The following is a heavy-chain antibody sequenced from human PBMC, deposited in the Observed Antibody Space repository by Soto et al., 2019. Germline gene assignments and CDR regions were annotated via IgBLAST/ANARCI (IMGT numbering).Heavy chain of an antibody. V-gene: IGHV1-8*01. Sequence: QAHLEQSGAEVKRPGASVKVSCKASGYTFSDFDINWLRQASGQGPEWMGWMNAKSGDTFFAQRFQGKFKMTWETSLSTAYMEVGSLTSDDTAMYYCARGNPFNYAGFDVWGQGTTVAVSS. J-gene: IGHJ6*02. CDR2: MNAKSGDT. CDR1: GYTFSDFD. CDR3: ARGNPFNYAGFDV. D-gene: IGHD3-16*01.